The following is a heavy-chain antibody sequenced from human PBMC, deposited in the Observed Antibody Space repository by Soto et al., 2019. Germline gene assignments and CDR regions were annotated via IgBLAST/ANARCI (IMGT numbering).Heavy chain of an antibody. V-gene: IGHV1-18*04. CDR3: ARDLKYFRVLGNWFDS. D-gene: IGHD2-2*01. Sequence: QVQLMQSGAEVKKPGASVKVSCKASGYTFAHYGISWVRQAPGQGLEWMGWISGNNGATNYAPKMQGRVTMTIDTSTDTAYMDLRSLTSDDTAVYFWARDLKYFRVLGNWFDSWGQGTLVTVSS. J-gene: IGHJ5*01. CDR1: GYTFAHYG. CDR2: ISGNNGAT.